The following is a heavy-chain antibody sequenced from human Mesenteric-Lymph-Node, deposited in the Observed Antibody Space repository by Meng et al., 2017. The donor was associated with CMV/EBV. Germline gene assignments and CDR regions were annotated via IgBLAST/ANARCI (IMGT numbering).Heavy chain of an antibody. Sequence: LKISCAASGFTFSYNGMHWVRQAPGKGLEWVAVISYDGSNKYYADSVKGRFTISRDNSKNTLYLQMNSLRAEDTAVYYCAREVATITGPDAFDIWGQGTMVTVSS. CDR3: AREVATITGPDAFDI. V-gene: IGHV3-30*19. CDR1: GFTFSYNG. D-gene: IGHD5-12*01. CDR2: ISYDGSNK. J-gene: IGHJ3*02.